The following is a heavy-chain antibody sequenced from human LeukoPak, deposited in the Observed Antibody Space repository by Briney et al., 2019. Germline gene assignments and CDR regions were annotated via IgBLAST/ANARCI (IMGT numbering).Heavy chain of an antibody. CDR2: INWNGANT. J-gene: IGHJ4*02. CDR3: AKDDYYDTSGYRD. V-gene: IGHV3-20*04. D-gene: IGHD3-22*01. CDR1: GFSFDDYG. Sequence: GGSLRLSCAASGFSFDDYGMTWVRQAPGKGLEWVSVINWNGANTGYADSVKGRFTISRDNSKNTLYLQMNSLRAEDTAVYYCAKDDYYDTSGYRDWGQGTLVTVSS.